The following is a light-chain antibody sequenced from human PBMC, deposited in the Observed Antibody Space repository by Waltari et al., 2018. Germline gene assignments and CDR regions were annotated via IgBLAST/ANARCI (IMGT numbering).Light chain of an antibody. CDR2: AAS. CDR1: QGISSY. J-gene: IGKJ2*01. Sequence: AIRMTQSPSSFSASTGDSVTITCRASQGISSYLAWYQQKPGKASKPLIYAASTLHSGVPSRFSGSGSGTDFTLNISRLQSEDFATYYCQQYYSYPYTFGQGTKLEIK. CDR3: QQYYSYPYT. V-gene: IGKV1-8*01.